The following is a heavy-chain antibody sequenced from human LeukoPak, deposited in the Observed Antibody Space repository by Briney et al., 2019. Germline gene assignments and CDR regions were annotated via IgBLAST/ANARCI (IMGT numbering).Heavy chain of an antibody. D-gene: IGHD3-9*01. Sequence: PGESLRLSCAPSGFTFSSYSMHWVRQAPGKGLAWVSSISSSSSYIYYADSVKGRFTISSDNAKNSLYLQMNRLRAEDTAVYYCARDNSVDILTGYYVQYYYYGMDVWGQGTTVTVSS. V-gene: IGHV3-21*01. J-gene: IGHJ6*02. CDR1: GFTFSSYS. CDR2: ISSSSSYI. CDR3: ARDNSVDILTGYYVQYYYYGMDV.